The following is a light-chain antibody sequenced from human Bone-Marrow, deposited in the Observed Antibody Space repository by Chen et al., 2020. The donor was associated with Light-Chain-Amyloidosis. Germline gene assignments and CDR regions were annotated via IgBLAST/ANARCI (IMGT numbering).Light chain of an antibody. J-gene: IGLJ1*01. CDR1: SSDVGGDNH. V-gene: IGLV2-14*01. Sequence: QSALTQPASVSGSPGQSITISCTGTSSDVGGDNHVSWYQQHPDKAPKLMIYEVTNRPSWVPDRFSCSKSDNTASLTISGLQTEDEADYVCSSYTITNTLVFGSGTRVTVL. CDR2: EVT. CDR3: SSYTITNTLV.